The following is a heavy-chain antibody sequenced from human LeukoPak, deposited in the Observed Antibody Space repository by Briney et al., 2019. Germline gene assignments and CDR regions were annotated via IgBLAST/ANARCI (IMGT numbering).Heavy chain of an antibody. Sequence: GGSLRLSCTASGFTFSDYGMHWVRQPPGKGLEWVAIIWYDGSNKKYEDSVKGRFTISRDNSKNTLYLQMNSLRAEDTAVYYCAREGRQGYWYDSSGYFGFDYWGQGTLVTVSS. D-gene: IGHD3-22*01. J-gene: IGHJ4*02. CDR2: IWYDGSNK. CDR1: GFTFSDYG. V-gene: IGHV3-33*01. CDR3: AREGRQGYWYDSSGYFGFDY.